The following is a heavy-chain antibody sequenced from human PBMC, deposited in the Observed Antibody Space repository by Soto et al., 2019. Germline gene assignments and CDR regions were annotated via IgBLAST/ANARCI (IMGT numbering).Heavy chain of an antibody. V-gene: IGHV3-7*01. Sequence: GGSLRLSCAASGFTFSSYWMSWVRQAPGKGLEWVANIKQDGSEKYYVDSVKGRFTISRDNAKNSLYLQMNSLRAEDTAVYYCARSIAAPPPVSDYWGQGTLVTVSS. CDR1: GFTFSSYW. CDR3: ARSIAAPPPVSDY. CDR2: IKQDGSEK. J-gene: IGHJ4*02. D-gene: IGHD6-6*01.